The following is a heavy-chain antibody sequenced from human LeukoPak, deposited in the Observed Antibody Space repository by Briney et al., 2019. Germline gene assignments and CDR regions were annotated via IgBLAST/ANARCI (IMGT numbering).Heavy chain of an antibody. CDR3: ARGPTLRHYGMDV. CDR2: IYYSGST. CDR1: GGSISSYY. V-gene: IGHV4-59*12. J-gene: IGHJ6*02. Sequence: SETLSLTCTVSGGSISSYYWSWIRQPPGKGLEWIGYIYYSGSTNYNPSLKSRVTISVHTSKNQFSLKLSSVTAADTAVYYCARGPTLRHYGMDVWGQGTTVTVSS. D-gene: IGHD2-15*01.